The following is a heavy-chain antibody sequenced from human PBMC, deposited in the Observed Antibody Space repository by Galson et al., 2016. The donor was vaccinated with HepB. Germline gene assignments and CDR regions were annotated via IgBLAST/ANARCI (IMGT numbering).Heavy chain of an antibody. CDR3: AREMPGAATFDY. CDR2: INMGETYA. Sequence: SLRLSCAAPGFTFNNYWMHWVRQAPGRELVWVSRINMGETYADYADSVKGRFTISRDNAKSTLYLQMNSLRAEDTAVYYCAREMPGAATFDYWGQGTLVTVSS. V-gene: IGHV3-74*01. D-gene: IGHD7-27*01. CDR1: GFTFNNYW. J-gene: IGHJ4*02.